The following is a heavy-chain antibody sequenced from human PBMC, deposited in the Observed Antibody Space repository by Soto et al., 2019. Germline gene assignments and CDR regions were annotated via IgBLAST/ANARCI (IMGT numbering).Heavy chain of an antibody. J-gene: IGHJ4*02. CDR1: GGSFSGYI. Sequence: SETLSLTCDVYGGSFSGYIWTWIRQPPGTGLEWIGEINHTGSTNYNPSLKSRVTISVDTSKNQFSLKLTSVTAADTAVYYCARDKITGLFDYWGQGTLVTVSS. CDR3: ARDKITGLFDY. V-gene: IGHV4-34*01. CDR2: INHTGST. D-gene: IGHD2-8*02.